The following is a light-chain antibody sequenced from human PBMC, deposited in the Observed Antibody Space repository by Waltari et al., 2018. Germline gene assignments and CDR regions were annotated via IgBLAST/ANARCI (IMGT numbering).Light chain of an antibody. CDR1: QSISKY. CDR3: QNHERLPAT. V-gene: IGKV3-20*01. Sequence: VLTQSPGTLSLSPGETATLSCRASQSISKYLVWYQQRPGHAPRLLIYAASTRATGVPDRFSGSGYGTDFTLTISRLEPEDFAVYYCQNHERLPATFGQGTTVEIK. J-gene: IGKJ1*01. CDR2: AAS.